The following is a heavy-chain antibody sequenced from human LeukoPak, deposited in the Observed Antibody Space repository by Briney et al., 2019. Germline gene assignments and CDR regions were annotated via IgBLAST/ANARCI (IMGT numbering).Heavy chain of an antibody. V-gene: IGHV3-23*01. D-gene: IGHD1-1*01. CDR1: GFTFSTYT. Sequence: GGSLRLSCAASGFTFSTYTMTWVRQAPGKGLEWVSSISGSGADTYYADSLKGRFTISRDNSKNTMYLQMNSLRVEDTAVYYCAGNRNWGQGTLVTVSS. CDR2: ISGSGADT. CDR3: AGNRN. J-gene: IGHJ4*02.